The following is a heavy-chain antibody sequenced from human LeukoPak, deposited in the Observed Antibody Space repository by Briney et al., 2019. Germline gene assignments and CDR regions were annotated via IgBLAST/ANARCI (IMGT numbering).Heavy chain of an antibody. CDR3: AKDHPGAITPDY. Sequence: GGSLRLSCAASGFSFITYGIHWVRQAPGKGLEWVAFIRYDGSNRFYADSVRGRFTISRDNSKNTVYLQMNSLRAEDTAVYYCAKDHPGAITPDYWGQGTLVTVSS. CDR2: IRYDGSNR. V-gene: IGHV3-30*02. J-gene: IGHJ4*02. CDR1: GFSFITYG. D-gene: IGHD1-26*01.